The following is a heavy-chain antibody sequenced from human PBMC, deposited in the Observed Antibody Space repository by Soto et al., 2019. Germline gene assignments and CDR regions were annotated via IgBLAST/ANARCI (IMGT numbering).Heavy chain of an antibody. CDR1: GFTFSDFY. CDR2: ISSSGSTI. CDR3: ASRYCSGGSCYSAALGY. D-gene: IGHD2-15*01. Sequence: GGSLRLSCAASGFTFSDFYMSWIRQAPGKGLEWVSYISSSGSTIYYADSVKGRFTISRDNAKNSLYLQMNSLRAEDTAVYYCASRYCSGGSCYSAALGYWGQGTLVTVSS. J-gene: IGHJ4*02. V-gene: IGHV3-11*01.